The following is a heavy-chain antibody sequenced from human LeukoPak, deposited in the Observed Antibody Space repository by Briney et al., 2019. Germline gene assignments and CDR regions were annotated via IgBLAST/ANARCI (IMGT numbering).Heavy chain of an antibody. CDR3: TRRRDYGDYANSDY. CDR1: GFTFSGSA. CDR2: IRSKANSYAT. D-gene: IGHD4-17*01. J-gene: IGHJ4*02. Sequence: AGGSLRLSCAASGFTFSGSAMHWVRQASGKGLEWVGRIRSKANSYATAYAASVKGRFTISRDDSKNTAYLQMNSLKTEDTAVYYCTRRRDYGDYANSDYWGQGTLVTVSS. V-gene: IGHV3-73*01.